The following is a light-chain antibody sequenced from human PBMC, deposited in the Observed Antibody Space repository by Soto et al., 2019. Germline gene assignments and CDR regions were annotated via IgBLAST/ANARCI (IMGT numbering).Light chain of an antibody. CDR2: GAS. CDR3: QQYNKWPSIT. CDR1: QRVGSN. J-gene: IGKJ5*01. V-gene: IGKV3-15*01. Sequence: EIVMTQSPATLSVSPGERATLSCRASQRVGSNLAWYQQKPGQAPRLLMYGASTRATGIPARFSGSGSGTEFTLTISSLQSEDFAVYYCQQYNKWPSITFGQGTRLEIK.